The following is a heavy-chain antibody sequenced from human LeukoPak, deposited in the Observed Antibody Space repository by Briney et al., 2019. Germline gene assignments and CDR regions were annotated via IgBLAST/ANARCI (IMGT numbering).Heavy chain of an antibody. V-gene: IGHV1-2*02. Sequence: ASVKVSCKASGYTFTGYYMHWVRQAPGQGLEWMGWINPNSGGTNYAQKFQGRVTMTRNTSISTAYMELSSLRSEDTAVYYCARVEGSGSYFDFDYWGQGTLVTVSS. CDR2: INPNSGGT. CDR1: GYTFTGYY. J-gene: IGHJ4*02. D-gene: IGHD3-10*01. CDR3: ARVEGSGSYFDFDY.